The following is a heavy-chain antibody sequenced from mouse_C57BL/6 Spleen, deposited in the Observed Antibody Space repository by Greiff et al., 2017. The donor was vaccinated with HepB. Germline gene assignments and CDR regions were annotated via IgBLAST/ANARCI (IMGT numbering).Heavy chain of an antibody. J-gene: IGHJ3*01. CDR3: ARCVTTGGTWFAY. V-gene: IGHV2-2*01. D-gene: IGHD1-1*01. CDR2: IWSGGST. CDR1: GFSLTSYG. Sequence: VQRVESGPGLVQPSQSLSITCTVSGFSLTSYGVHWVRQSPGKGLEWLGVIWSGGSTDYNAAFISRLSISKDNSKSQVFFKMNSLQADDTAIYYCARCVTTGGTWFAYWGQGTLVTVSA.